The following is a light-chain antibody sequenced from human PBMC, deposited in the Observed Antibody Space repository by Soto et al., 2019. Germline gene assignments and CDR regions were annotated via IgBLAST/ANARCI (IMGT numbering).Light chain of an antibody. V-gene: IGKV3-15*01. CDR2: GAS. CDR3: QQYNNCPFT. J-gene: IGKJ5*01. CDR1: QSISSN. Sequence: DIVMTQSPATLSVSPGERATLSCRASQSISSNLAWYQHKPGQATRLLIDGASTRATGISARFSGSGSGTEFTLTSVRLQYEDLADYYCQQYNNCPFTFGQGTRLEIK.